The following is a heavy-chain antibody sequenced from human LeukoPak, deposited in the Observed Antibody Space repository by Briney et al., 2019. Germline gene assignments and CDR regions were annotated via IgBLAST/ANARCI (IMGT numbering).Heavy chain of an antibody. D-gene: IGHD3-16*01. CDR3: ARDRFTNPRVGDAFDI. V-gene: IGHV3-53*01. J-gene: IGHJ3*02. CDR1: EFAFSTYA. CDR2: IYSGGST. Sequence: GGSLRLSCAASEFAFSTYAMSWVRQAPGKGLEWVSVIYSGGSTYYADSVKGRFTISRDNSKNTLYLQMNSLRAEDTAVYYCARDRFTNPRVGDAFDIWGQGTMVTVSS.